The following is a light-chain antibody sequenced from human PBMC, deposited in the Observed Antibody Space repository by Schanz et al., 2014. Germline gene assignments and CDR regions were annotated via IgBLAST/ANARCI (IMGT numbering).Light chain of an antibody. CDR1: SSDIGTYNY. Sequence: QSALTQPPSASGSPGQSVTISCTGTSSDIGTYNYVSWYQQHPGKAPKLMIYEVNKRPSGVPARFSGSKSGNTASLTVSGLQAEDESTYYCSSYAGTHVVFGGGTQLTVL. CDR2: EVN. CDR3: SSYAGTHVV. V-gene: IGLV2-8*01. J-gene: IGLJ2*01.